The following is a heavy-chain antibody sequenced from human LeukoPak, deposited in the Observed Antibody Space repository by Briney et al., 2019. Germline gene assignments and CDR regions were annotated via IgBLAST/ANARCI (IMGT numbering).Heavy chain of an antibody. Sequence: RSSETLSLTCDVSGGSISNTNWWSWVRQPPGQGLEWIGEVSLAGQTNYNPSLNGRVTISVDTSKTQFSLNLSSVTAADTALYFCARSNARDGYNFGYWGQGTLVTVSS. CDR3: ARSNARDGYNFGY. CDR2: VSLAGQT. V-gene: IGHV4-4*02. CDR1: GGSISNTNW. J-gene: IGHJ4*02. D-gene: IGHD5-24*01.